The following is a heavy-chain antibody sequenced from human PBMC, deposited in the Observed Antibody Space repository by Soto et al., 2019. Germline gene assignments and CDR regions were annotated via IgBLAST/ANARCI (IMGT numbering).Heavy chain of an antibody. CDR2: IYYSGST. Sequence: SETLSLTCTVSVGSISSGDYYWSWIRQPPGKGLEWIGYIYYSGSTYYNPSLKSRVTISVDTSKNQFSLKLSSVTAADTAVYYCARDRSPAYYDSSGPGSLDVWGQGTTVTVSS. D-gene: IGHD3-22*01. CDR1: VGSISSGDYY. CDR3: ARDRSPAYYDSSGPGSLDV. V-gene: IGHV4-30-4*01. J-gene: IGHJ6*02.